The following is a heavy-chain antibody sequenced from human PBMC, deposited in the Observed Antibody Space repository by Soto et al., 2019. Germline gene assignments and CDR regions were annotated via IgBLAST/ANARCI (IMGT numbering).Heavy chain of an antibody. V-gene: IGHV1-69*13. Sequence: ASVKVTCKASGGTFSSYAISWVRQAPGQGLEWMGGIIPIFGTANYAQKFQGRVTITADESTSTAYMELSSLRSEDTAVYYCARVLSLYGDYGSIRDYWGQGTLVTGLL. D-gene: IGHD4-17*01. J-gene: IGHJ4*02. CDR1: GGTFSSYA. CDR2: IIPIFGTA. CDR3: ARVLSLYGDYGSIRDY.